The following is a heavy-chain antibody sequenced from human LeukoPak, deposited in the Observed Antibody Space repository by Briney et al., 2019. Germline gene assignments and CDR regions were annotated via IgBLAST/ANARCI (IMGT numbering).Heavy chain of an antibody. CDR3: ARGLLQQLVSY. J-gene: IGHJ4*02. D-gene: IGHD6-13*01. V-gene: IGHV3-33*08. Sequence: PGGSLRLSCAASGFTFSSYSMHWVRQAPGKGLEWVAVIWYDGSNKYYADSVKGRFTISRDNSKNTLYLQMNSLRAEDTAVYYCARGLLQQLVSYWGQGTLVTVSS. CDR2: IWYDGSNK. CDR1: GFTFSSYS.